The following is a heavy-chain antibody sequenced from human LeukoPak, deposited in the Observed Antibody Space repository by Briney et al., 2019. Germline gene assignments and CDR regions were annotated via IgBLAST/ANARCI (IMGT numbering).Heavy chain of an antibody. CDR3: ARGVMYYYDSSGHHWFDP. V-gene: IGHV4-31*03. J-gene: IGHJ5*02. CDR1: GGSISSGGYY. D-gene: IGHD3-22*01. Sequence: PSQTLSLTCTVSGGSISSGGYYWGWIRQHPGKGLEWIGYIYYSGSTYYNPSLKSRVTISVATSKNQFSLKLSSVTAADTAVYYCARGVMYYYDSSGHHWFDPWGQGTLVTVSS. CDR2: IYYSGST.